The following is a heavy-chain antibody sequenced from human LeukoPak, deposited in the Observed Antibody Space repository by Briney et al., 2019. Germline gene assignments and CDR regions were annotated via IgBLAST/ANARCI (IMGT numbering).Heavy chain of an antibody. CDR2: IYYSGST. V-gene: IGHV4-59*05. CDR3: ARHVSSSWYGNWFDP. J-gene: IGHJ5*02. CDR1: GGSISGYY. Sequence: PSETLSLTCTVSGGSISGYYWSWIRQPPGKGLEWIGSIYYSGSTYYNPSLKSRVTISVDTSKNQFSLKLSSVTAADTAVYYCARHVSSSWYGNWFDPWGQGTLVTVSS. D-gene: IGHD6-13*01.